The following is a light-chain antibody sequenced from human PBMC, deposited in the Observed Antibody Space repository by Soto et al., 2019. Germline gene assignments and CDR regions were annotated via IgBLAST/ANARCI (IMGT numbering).Light chain of an antibody. CDR3: QQYGSSPFT. J-gene: IGKJ5*01. Sequence: EIVITQSPATLSVSPGERATLSCRASQSVSSNLAWYQQKPGQAPRLLIYGASTRATGIPARFSGSGSGTEFTLTISRLEPEDFAVYYCQQYGSSPFTFGQGTRLEIK. CDR1: QSVSSN. CDR2: GAS. V-gene: IGKV3-15*01.